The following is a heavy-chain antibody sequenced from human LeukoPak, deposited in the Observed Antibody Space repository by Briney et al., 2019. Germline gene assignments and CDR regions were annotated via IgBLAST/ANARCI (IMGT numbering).Heavy chain of an antibody. J-gene: IGHJ4*02. Sequence: GGSLRLSCAASGFTFSNYDMSWVRQAPGKGLEWVSGISGSGGSTHHADSVKGRFTISRDNSKNTLYLQMNSLRAEDTAVYYCAKELDSSGYFDYWGQGTLVTVSS. V-gene: IGHV3-23*01. CDR1: GFTFSNYD. CDR2: ISGSGGST. CDR3: AKELDSSGYFDY. D-gene: IGHD3-22*01.